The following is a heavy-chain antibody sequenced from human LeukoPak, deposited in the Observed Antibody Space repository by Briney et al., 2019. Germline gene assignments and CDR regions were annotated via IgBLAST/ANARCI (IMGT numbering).Heavy chain of an antibody. CDR1: GFTFSSYA. J-gene: IGHJ4*02. D-gene: IGHD5-18*01. CDR3: ARDKGAMAFFDY. Sequence: GGSLRLSCAASGFTFSSYAMSWVRQAPGKGLEWVSAISGSGGSTYYADSVKGRFTISRDNSKNTLYLQMNSLRAEDTAVHYCARDKGAMAFFDYWGQGTLVTVSS. V-gene: IGHV3-23*01. CDR2: ISGSGGST.